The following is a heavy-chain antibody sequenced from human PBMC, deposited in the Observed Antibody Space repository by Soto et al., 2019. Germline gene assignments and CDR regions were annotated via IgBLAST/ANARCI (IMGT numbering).Heavy chain of an antibody. D-gene: IGHD3-22*01. J-gene: IGHJ4*02. CDR1: GGTFSSYA. CDR2: IIPIFGTA. CDR3: ARDRDRSPGDYYNSSGYYQYYFDY. Sequence: QVQLVQSGAEVKKPWSSVKVSCKASGGTFSSYAISWVRQAPGQGLEWMGGIIPIFGTANYAQKFQGRVTITADESTSTAYMELSSLRSEDKAVNYCARDRDRSPGDYYNSSGYYQYYFDYWGQGTLVTVSS. V-gene: IGHV1-69*01.